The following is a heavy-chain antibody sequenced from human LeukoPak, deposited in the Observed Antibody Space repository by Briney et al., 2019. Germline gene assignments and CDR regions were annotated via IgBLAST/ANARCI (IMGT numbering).Heavy chain of an antibody. J-gene: IGHJ5*02. V-gene: IGHV3-23*01. D-gene: IGHD3-9*01. CDR1: GFTFSSYA. Sequence: PGGSLRLSCAASGFTFSSYAMSWVRQAPGKGLEWVSAIGGSGGSTYYADSVKGRCTISRDNSKNTLYLQMNSLRAEDTAVYYCAKVGVLRYFDWLLPFDPWGQGTLVTVSS. CDR3: AKVGVLRYFDWLLPFDP. CDR2: IGGSGGST.